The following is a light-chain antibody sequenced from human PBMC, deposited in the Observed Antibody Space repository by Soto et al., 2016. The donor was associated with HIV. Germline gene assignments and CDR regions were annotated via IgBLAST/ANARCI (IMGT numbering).Light chain of an antibody. Sequence: SYELTQPPSVSVSPGQTARITCSGDALPKQYVYWYQQKSGQVPVLVIYKDTNRTSGISERFSGSSSGTTATLTISAVQAEDEADYYCQSSDSSGTYNVVFGGGTKLTV. CDR2: KDT. V-gene: IGLV3-25*03. J-gene: IGLJ2*01. CDR3: QSSDSSGTYNVV. CDR1: ALPKQY.